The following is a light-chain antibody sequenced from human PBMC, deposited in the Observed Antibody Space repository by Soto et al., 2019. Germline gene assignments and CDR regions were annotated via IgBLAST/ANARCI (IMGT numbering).Light chain of an antibody. CDR2: DAS. V-gene: IGKV1-33*01. J-gene: IGKJ1*01. Sequence: DIQMTQSPSSLSVSVGDRVTITCQASQDIGKNLNWYQQKPGKAPKLLIYDASNLETGVPSRFSGSGSGTEFTLTISSLQPDDFATYYCQHYNSYSEAFGQGTKGDIK. CDR3: QHYNSYSEA. CDR1: QDIGKN.